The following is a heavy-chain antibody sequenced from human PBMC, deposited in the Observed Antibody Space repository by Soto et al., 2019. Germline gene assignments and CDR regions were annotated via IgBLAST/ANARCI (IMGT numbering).Heavy chain of an antibody. V-gene: IGHV4-30-4*01. CDR3: ARLYYYDSSGYYYVARGEDY. Sequence: QVQLQESGPGLVKPSQTLSLTCTVSGGSISSGDYYWSWIRQPPGKGLEWIGYIYYSGSTYYNPSLKSRVTISVDTSKNQFSLKLSSVTAADTAVYYCARLYYYDSSGYYYVARGEDYWGQGTLVTVSS. J-gene: IGHJ4*02. CDR1: GGSISSGDYY. D-gene: IGHD3-22*01. CDR2: IYYSGST.